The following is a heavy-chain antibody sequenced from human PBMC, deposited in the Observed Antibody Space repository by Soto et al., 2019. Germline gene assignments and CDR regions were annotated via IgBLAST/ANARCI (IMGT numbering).Heavy chain of an antibody. Sequence: QVQLQESGPGLVKPSETLSLTCTVSGGSISSYYWSWIRQPPGKGLEWIGYIYYSGSTNYNPSLKSRVTISVDTSKNQFSLKLSSVTAADTAVYYCARLNYDILTGYPHFDYWGQGTLVTVSS. D-gene: IGHD3-9*01. CDR1: GGSISSYY. J-gene: IGHJ4*02. V-gene: IGHV4-59*01. CDR3: ARLNYDILTGYPHFDY. CDR2: IYYSGST.